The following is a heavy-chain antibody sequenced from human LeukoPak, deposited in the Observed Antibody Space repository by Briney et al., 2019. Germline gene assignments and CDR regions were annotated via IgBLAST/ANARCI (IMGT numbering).Heavy chain of an antibody. V-gene: IGHV3-23*01. J-gene: IGHJ4*02. D-gene: IGHD6-19*01. Sequence: GGSLRLSCAASGLTFSSSAMSWVRQAPGKGLEWVSAISGSGGNTYYADSVKGRFTISRDSSKNTLYLQTNSLRAEDTAVYYCAKVDQWPSDYWGQGTLVTVSS. CDR3: AKVDQWPSDY. CDR1: GLTFSSSA. CDR2: ISGSGGNT.